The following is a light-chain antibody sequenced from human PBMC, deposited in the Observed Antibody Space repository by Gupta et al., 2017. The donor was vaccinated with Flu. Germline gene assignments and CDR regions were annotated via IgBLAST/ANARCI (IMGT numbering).Light chain of an antibody. Sequence: NFMLTQPQSVSGSPGKTIIISCTRSRGNIADNYVQWYQQPPGSAPTNVIYDDDQRPSGVSARFSGSVDSSSNVASLTISGLQTADEADYYCQSYDNTVWVFGGGTKLTVL. CDR1: RGNIADNY. CDR3: QSYDNTVWV. J-gene: IGLJ3*02. V-gene: IGLV6-57*03. CDR2: DDD.